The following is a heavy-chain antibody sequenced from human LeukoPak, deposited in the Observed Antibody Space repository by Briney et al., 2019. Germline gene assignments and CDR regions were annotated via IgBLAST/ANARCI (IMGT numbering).Heavy chain of an antibody. J-gene: IGHJ4*02. D-gene: IGHD1-7*01. CDR2: INHSGST. Sequence: PSETLSLTCAVYGGSFSGYYWSWIRQPPGKGLEWIGEINHSGSTNYNPSLKSRVTISVDTSKNQFSLKLSSVTAADTAVYYCARVVNYRRDDYWGQGTLVTVSS. CDR3: ARVVNYRRDDY. CDR1: GGSFSGYY. V-gene: IGHV4-34*01.